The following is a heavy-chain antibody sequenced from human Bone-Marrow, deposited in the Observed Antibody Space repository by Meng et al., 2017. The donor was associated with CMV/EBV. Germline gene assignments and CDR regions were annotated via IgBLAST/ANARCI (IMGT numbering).Heavy chain of an antibody. CDR1: GFTFSSYW. J-gene: IGHJ4*02. CDR2: IKQDGSEK. D-gene: IGHD3-3*01. Sequence: GESLKISCAASGFTFSSYWMSWVRQAPGKGLEWVANIKQDGSEKYYVDSVKGQFTISRDNAKNPLYRQMNSLRAEDTAVYYCAADPYYDFWSGSGPPLHWGQGTLVTVSS. V-gene: IGHV3-7*01. CDR3: AADPYYDFWSGSGPPLH.